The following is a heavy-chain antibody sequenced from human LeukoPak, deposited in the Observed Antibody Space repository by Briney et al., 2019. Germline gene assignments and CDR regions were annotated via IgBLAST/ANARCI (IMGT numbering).Heavy chain of an antibody. CDR3: AREAREYIAIGVD. CDR1: GYSISSGYY. CDR2: ISHSGSP. Sequence: SETLSLTCTVFGYSISSGYYWGWFRQTPGRGLEWIASISHSGSPYYNPSLKSRVTISEDLSRNVFSLTLNSVTAADAAVYYCAREAREYIAIGVDWGQGALVTVSS. J-gene: IGHJ4*02. D-gene: IGHD3-16*02. V-gene: IGHV4-38-2*02.